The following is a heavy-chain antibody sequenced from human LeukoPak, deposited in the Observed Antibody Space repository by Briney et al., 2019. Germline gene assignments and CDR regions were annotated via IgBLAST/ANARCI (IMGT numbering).Heavy chain of an antibody. CDR1: GFTFSSYG. CDR2: ISNDGSKK. Sequence: PGGSLRLSCAASGFTFSSYGMHWVRQAPGKGLDWVAVISNDGSKKYYADPVKGRFTIPRDNSKNTLSLQVSSLRTEDTAVYYCAKDRYSYAFEYSDSWGQGTLVTVSS. D-gene: IGHD5-18*01. V-gene: IGHV3-30*18. J-gene: IGHJ4*02. CDR3: AKDRYSYAFEYSDS.